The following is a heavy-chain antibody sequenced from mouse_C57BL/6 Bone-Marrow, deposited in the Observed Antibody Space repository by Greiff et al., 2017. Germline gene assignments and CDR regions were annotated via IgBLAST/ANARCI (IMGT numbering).Heavy chain of an antibody. V-gene: IGHV1-64*01. J-gene: IGHJ2*01. Sequence: VQLQQPGAELVKPGASVKLSCKASGYTFTSYWMHWVKQRPGQGLEWIGMIHPNSGSTNYNEKLKSKATLTVDKSSSTAYMQLSSLTSEDSAVYYCARTITTVVSDYWGQGTTLTVSS. CDR3: ARTITTVVSDY. CDR2: IHPNSGST. CDR1: GYTFTSYW. D-gene: IGHD1-1*01.